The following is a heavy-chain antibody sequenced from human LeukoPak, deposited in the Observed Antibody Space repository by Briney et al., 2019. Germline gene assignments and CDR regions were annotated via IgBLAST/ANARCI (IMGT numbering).Heavy chain of an antibody. CDR1: GFPFTSYG. D-gene: IGHD3-22*01. J-gene: IGHJ4*02. CDR3: ARVGYPGIGYPIDY. CDR2: IYYDGSNE. V-gene: IGHV3-33*01. Sequence: GGSLRLSCAASGFPFTSYGMHWVRQAPGKGLEWVAVIYYDGSNEYYADSVKGRFTISRDTSKNTLYLQMNSLTADDTAVYYCARVGYPGIGYPIDYWGQGTLVTVSS.